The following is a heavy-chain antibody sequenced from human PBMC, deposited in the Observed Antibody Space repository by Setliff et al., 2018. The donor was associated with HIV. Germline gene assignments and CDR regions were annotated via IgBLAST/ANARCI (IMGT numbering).Heavy chain of an antibody. J-gene: IGHJ3*02. CDR3: ARVRRTYRSHPGAFDI. CDR1: GFTFSSYW. CDR2: INSDGSST. D-gene: IGHD3-16*02. Sequence: GGSLRLSCAASGFTFSSYWMHWVRQAPGKGLVWVSRINSDGSSTSYADSVKGRFTISRDNAKNMLYLQMNSLSADDTAVYYCARVRRTYRSHPGAFDIWGQGTMVTVSS. V-gene: IGHV3-74*01.